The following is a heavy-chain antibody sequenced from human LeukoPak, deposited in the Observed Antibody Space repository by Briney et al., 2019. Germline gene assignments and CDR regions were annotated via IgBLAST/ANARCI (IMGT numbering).Heavy chain of an antibody. J-gene: IGHJ4*02. V-gene: IGHV3-30*03. CDR2: ISYDGTNK. D-gene: IGHD5-18*01. CDR3: ARADWDTAMIDY. Sequence: GRSLRLSCTASRFTFNRYGMHWVRQAPGKGLEWVAVISYDGTNKYYADSVKGRFTISRDNAKNSLYLQMNSLRAEDTAVYYCARADWDTAMIDYWGQGTLVTVSS. CDR1: RFTFNRYG.